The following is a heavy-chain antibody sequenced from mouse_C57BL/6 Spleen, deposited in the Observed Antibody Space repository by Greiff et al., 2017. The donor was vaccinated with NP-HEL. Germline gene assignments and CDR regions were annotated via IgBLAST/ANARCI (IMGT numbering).Heavy chain of an antibody. V-gene: IGHV1-18*01. CDR2: INPNNGGT. D-gene: IGHD2-5*01. CDR1: GYTFTDYN. J-gene: IGHJ1*03. Sequence: VQLQQSGPELVKPGASVKIPCKASGYTFTDYNMDWVKQSHGKSLEWIGDINPNNGGTIYNQKFKGKATLTVDKSSSTAYMELRSLTSEDTAVYYCARRGYYSNFYWYFDVWGTGTTVTVSS. CDR3: ARRGYYSNFYWYFDV.